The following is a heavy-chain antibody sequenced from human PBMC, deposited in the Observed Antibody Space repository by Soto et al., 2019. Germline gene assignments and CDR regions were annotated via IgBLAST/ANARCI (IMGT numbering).Heavy chain of an antibody. Sequence: QVQLQQWGAGLLKPSETLSLTCAVYGGSFSGYYWSWIRQPPGKGLEWIGEINHSGSTNYNPSLKSRVTISVDTSKNQFSLKLSSVTAADTAVYYCARYGSGSYYYCYGMDVWGQGTTVTVSS. V-gene: IGHV4-34*01. D-gene: IGHD3-10*01. CDR2: INHSGST. CDR3: ARYGSGSYYYCYGMDV. CDR1: GGSFSGYY. J-gene: IGHJ6*02.